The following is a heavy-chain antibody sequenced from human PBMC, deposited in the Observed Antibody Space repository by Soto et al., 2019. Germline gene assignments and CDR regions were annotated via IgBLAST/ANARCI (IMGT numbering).Heavy chain of an antibody. J-gene: IGHJ2*01. CDR2: IYHSGST. CDR1: GGSISSSNW. CDR3: ASGSLVGATPWYFDL. V-gene: IGHV4-4*02. Sequence: QVQLQESGPGLVKPSGTLSLTCAVSGGSISSSNWWSWVRQPPGKGLEWIGEIYHSGSTNYNPSLKSRVTISVDKSKNQFSLKMSSVTAADTAVYYCASGSLVGATPWYFDLWGRGTLVTVSS. D-gene: IGHD1-26*01.